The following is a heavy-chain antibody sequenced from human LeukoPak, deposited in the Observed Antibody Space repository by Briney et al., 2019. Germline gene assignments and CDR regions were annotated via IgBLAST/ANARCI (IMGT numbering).Heavy chain of an antibody. D-gene: IGHD5-24*01. CDR2: IFGSGANP. Sequence: GGSLRHSCAASGFTLCSYEMNCVRPAPGKGVEWILSIFGSGANPYYADSVKGRFTISRDNSKNTVDMQMNSLRVHGPAVFYGAKDLGEMATHDGDYWGQGTLVTVSS. CDR1: GFTLCSYE. CDR3: AKDLGEMATHDGDY. V-gene: IGHV3-23*01. J-gene: IGHJ4*02.